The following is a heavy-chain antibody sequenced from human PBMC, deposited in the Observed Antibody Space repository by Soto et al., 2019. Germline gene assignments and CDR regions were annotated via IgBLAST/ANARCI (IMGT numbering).Heavy chain of an antibody. Sequence: SETLSLTCSVSGGSISSGYWTWIRHPPGKGLEWIGYIYSSGSTNYNPSLKSRVTISVDTSKNQFSLKLGSVTAADTAVYYCARRYGLCFDYWGQGTLVTVSS. D-gene: IGHD5-18*01. J-gene: IGHJ4*02. CDR2: IYSSGST. CDR3: ARRYGLCFDY. V-gene: IGHV4-59*08. CDR1: GGSISSGY.